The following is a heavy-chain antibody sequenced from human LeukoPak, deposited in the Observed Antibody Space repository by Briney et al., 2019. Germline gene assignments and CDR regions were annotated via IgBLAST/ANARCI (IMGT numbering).Heavy chain of an antibody. V-gene: IGHV3-30-3*01. CDR2: ISYDGSNK. J-gene: IGHJ4*02. Sequence: GGSLRLSCAASGFTFSSYAMRWVRQAPGKGLEWVAVISYDGSNKYYADSVKGRFTISRDNSKNTLYLQMNSLRAEDTAVYYCAREKFEYSSSSVDYWGQGTLVTVSS. CDR1: GFTFSSYA. CDR3: AREKFEYSSSSVDY. D-gene: IGHD6-6*01.